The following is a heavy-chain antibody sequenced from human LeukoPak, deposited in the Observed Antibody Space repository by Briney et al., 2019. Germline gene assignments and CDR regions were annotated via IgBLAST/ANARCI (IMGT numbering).Heavy chain of an antibody. Sequence: GGPLRLSGAAPGFTFSSNSMTWFRQAPGKGLDWVSFISSISSYIYYADSVKARFTISRDNAKNSLYLQMNSLRAEDTAVYYCARGGFDYWGQGTLVTLSS. CDR1: GFTFSSNS. V-gene: IGHV3-21*01. CDR3: ARGGFDY. CDR2: ISSISSYI. J-gene: IGHJ4*02.